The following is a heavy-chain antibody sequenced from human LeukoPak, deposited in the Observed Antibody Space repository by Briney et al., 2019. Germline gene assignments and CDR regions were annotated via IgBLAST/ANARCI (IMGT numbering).Heavy chain of an antibody. CDR2: IYPDDSEI. CDR3: ARRAYGKNWFDS. D-gene: IGHD2-21*01. V-gene: IGHV5-51*01. Sequence: GESLKISCKGSGYRFTNYWIGWVRQMPGKGLEWMGIIYPDDSEIRWSQSFRGQVTISADTSITTAYLQWSSLKASDTAIYYCARRAYGKNWFDSWGQGTQVVVSS. CDR1: GYRFTNYW. J-gene: IGHJ5*01.